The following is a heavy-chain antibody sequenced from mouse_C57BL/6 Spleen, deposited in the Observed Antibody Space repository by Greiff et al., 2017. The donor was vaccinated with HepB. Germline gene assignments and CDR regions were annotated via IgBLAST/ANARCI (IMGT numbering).Heavy chain of an antibody. Sequence: VQLQQSGPGLVQPSQSLSITCTVSGFSLTSYGVHWVRQPPGKGLEWLGVIWSGGSTGYNAAFISRLSISKDNSKSQVFFKMNSLQADDTAIYYCAKNLRRQLRLGYAMDYWGQGTSVTVSS. D-gene: IGHD3-2*02. V-gene: IGHV2-4*01. CDR3: AKNLRRQLRLGYAMDY. CDR1: GFSLTSYG. J-gene: IGHJ4*01. CDR2: IWSGGST.